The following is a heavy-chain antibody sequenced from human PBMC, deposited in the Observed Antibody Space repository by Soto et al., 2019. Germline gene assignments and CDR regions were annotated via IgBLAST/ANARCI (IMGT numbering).Heavy chain of an antibody. J-gene: IGHJ4*02. CDR3: ARLAPKSSSWYGVDY. Sequence: VQLVQSGAEVKKPGASVKVSCKASGYTFTGYYMHWVRQAPGQGLEWMGWINPNSGGTNYAQKFQGRVTMTRDTSISTAYMELSRLRSDDTAVYYCARLAPKSSSWYGVDYWGQGTLVTVSS. CDR1: GYTFTGYY. V-gene: IGHV1-2*02. CDR2: INPNSGGT. D-gene: IGHD6-13*01.